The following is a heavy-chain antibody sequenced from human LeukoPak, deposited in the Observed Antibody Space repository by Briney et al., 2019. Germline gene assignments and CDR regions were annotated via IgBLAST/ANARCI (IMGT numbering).Heavy chain of an antibody. CDR2: IKGDGTYK. CDR1: GFSFSGHW. CDR3: VRDGDAYNFDW. D-gene: IGHD5-24*01. J-gene: IGHJ4*02. Sequence: GGSLRLSCIASGFSFSGHWMHWARQLPGKGLEWVSRIKGDGTYKNYADSVRGRFTISRDNAKNTLSLQMNSLRAEDTAVYFCVRDGDAYNFDWWGQGALVTVSS. V-gene: IGHV3-74*01.